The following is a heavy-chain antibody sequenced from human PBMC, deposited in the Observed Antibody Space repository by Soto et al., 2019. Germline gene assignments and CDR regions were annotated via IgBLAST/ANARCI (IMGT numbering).Heavy chain of an antibody. CDR2: IYSGGST. CDR1: GFTVSNNF. CDR3: ASLNATVSSQPPYFDS. V-gene: IGHV3-53*01. J-gene: IGHJ4*02. D-gene: IGHD6-13*01. Sequence: EVQLVESGGGLIQPGGSLRLSCAASGFTVSNNFMSWVRQAPGKGLEWVSVIYSGGSTFYADSVKGRFTISRDNSKNPLYLQMNSLRAEDTAVYYCASLNATVSSQPPYFDSWGQGTLVTVSS.